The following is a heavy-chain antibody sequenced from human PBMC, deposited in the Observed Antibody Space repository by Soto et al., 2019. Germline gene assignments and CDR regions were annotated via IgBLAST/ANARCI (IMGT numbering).Heavy chain of an antibody. CDR2: VNGNSGST. J-gene: IGHJ4*02. V-gene: IGHV3-23*01. Sequence: EVQLLESGGGLVQPGGSLRLSCAASGFSFSSYVMAWVRQAPGKGLEWVSAVNGNSGSTFYPDSVKGRFTVSRDNSENTLYLQMSTLRAENTAVYYCAKASGSSWPYYFDSWGRGALVTVSS. CDR3: AKASGSSWPYYFDS. D-gene: IGHD6-13*01. CDR1: GFSFSSYV.